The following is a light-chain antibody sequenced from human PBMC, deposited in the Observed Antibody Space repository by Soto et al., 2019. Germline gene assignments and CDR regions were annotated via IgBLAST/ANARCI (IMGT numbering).Light chain of an antibody. CDR3: QKYNSALT. CDR1: QSVRGSK. V-gene: IGKV1-27*01. CDR2: SAS. Sequence: IHLTRSPYNTTASVGDRVTITCRASQSVRGSKVAWYQQKPGKVPKLLIYSASTLQSGVPSRFSGSGSGTDFTLTISSLQPEDVATYFCQKYNSALTSGQAVLLEI. J-gene: IGKJ5*01.